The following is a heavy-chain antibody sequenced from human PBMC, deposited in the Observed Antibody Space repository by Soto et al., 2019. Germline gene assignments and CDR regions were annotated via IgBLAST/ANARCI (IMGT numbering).Heavy chain of an antibody. V-gene: IGHV3-9*01. J-gene: IGHJ5*02. D-gene: IGHD6-19*01. Sequence: EVQLEESGGGLVQPGRSLRLSCAASGFTFDDYAMHWVRHIPGQGLEWVSGISWNSGSIGYADSVKGRFTISRDNAKSTLYLQMNSLRPEDTAFYYCVKEGSSSGWHELGWLDPWGQGTLVTVSS. CDR3: VKEGSSSGWHELGWLDP. CDR2: ISWNSGSI. CDR1: GFTFDDYA.